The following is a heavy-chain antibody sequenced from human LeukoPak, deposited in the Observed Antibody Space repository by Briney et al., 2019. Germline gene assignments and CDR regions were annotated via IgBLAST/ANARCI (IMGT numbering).Heavy chain of an antibody. J-gene: IGHJ4*02. D-gene: IGHD3-22*01. CDR1: GFTFDDYA. CDR2: INWNSRSI. V-gene: IGHV3-9*01. CDR3: ARDLRYYDSSGYDPFDY. Sequence: PGRSLRLSCAASGFTFDDYAMHWVRQAPGKGLEWVTGINWNSRSIGYADSVKGRFTISRDNSKNTLYLQMNSLRAEDTAVYYCARDLRYYDSSGYDPFDYWGQGTLVTVSS.